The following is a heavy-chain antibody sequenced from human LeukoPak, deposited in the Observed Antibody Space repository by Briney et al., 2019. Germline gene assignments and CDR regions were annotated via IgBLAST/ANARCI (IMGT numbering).Heavy chain of an antibody. CDR3: ARGVSMIVVVIHDWYFDL. Sequence: SETLSLTCAVSGGSISSGGYSWSWIRQPPGKGLEWIGYIYHSGSTYYNPSLKSRVTISVDTSKNQFSLKLSSVTATDTAVYYCARGVSMIVVVIHDWYFDLWGRGTLVTVSS. V-gene: IGHV4-30-2*01. J-gene: IGHJ2*01. CDR2: IYHSGST. CDR1: GGSISSGGYS. D-gene: IGHD3-22*01.